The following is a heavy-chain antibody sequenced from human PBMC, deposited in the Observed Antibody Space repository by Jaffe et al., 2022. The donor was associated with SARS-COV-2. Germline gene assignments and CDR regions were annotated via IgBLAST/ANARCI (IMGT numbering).Heavy chain of an antibody. V-gene: IGHV3-23*01. CDR1: GFTFSNFA. CDR2: ISGGGTIT. D-gene: IGHD4-17*01. Sequence: EMQLLESGGGLVQPGGSLRLSCAASGFTFSNFAMNWVRQAPGKGLEWVSAISGGGTITYYADSVKGRFTISRGNSKNTLYLQMNSLRAEDTAVYYCVKSGTVTDFFNWFDPWGQGTLVTVSS. J-gene: IGHJ5*02. CDR3: VKSGTVTDFFNWFDP.